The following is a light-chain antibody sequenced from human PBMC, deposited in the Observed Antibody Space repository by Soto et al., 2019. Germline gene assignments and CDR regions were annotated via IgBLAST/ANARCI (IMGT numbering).Light chain of an antibody. CDR2: DAS. CDR1: QSISSS. Sequence: EILVTQSPSTLSLSPGERATLSCRASQSISSSLAWYQQKPGQAPRLLIYDASTRATGFPARFSGSGSGTDFTLTIGSLEPEDFAVYYCQQRSEWPRTFGQGTKVDIK. CDR3: QQRSEWPRT. V-gene: IGKV3-11*01. J-gene: IGKJ1*01.